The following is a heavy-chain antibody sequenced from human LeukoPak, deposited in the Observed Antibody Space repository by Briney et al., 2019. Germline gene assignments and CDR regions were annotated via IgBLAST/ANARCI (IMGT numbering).Heavy chain of an antibody. Sequence: PSETLSLTCTVSGGSISSGGYYWSWIRQHPGKGLEWIGYIYYSGSTYYNPSLKSRVTISVDTSKNQFSLKLSSVTAADTAVYYCARGRFGEFAFDIWDQGTMVTVSS. CDR3: ARGRFGEFAFDI. J-gene: IGHJ3*02. D-gene: IGHD3-10*01. CDR1: GGSISSGGYY. V-gene: IGHV4-31*03. CDR2: IYYSGST.